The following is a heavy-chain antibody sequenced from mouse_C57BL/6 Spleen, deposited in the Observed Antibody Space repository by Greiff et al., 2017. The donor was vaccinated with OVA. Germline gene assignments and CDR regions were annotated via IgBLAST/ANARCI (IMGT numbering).Heavy chain of an antibody. J-gene: IGHJ2*01. D-gene: IGHD2-3*01. CDR3: TRMGYDGYYHGEGY. CDR2: IDPETGGT. CDR1: GYTFTDYE. Sequence: QVQLKESGAELVRPGASVTLSCKASGYTFTDYEMHWVKQTPVHGLEWIGAIDPETGGTAYNQKFKGKAILTADKSSSTAYMELRSLTSEDSAVYYCTRMGYDGYYHGEGYWGQGTTLTVSS. V-gene: IGHV1-15*01.